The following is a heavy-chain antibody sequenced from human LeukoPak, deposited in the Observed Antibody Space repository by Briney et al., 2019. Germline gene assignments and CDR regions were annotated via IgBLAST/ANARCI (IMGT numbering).Heavy chain of an antibody. J-gene: IGHJ4*02. D-gene: IGHD1-26*01. CDR2: INHSGST. V-gene: IGHV4-34*01. Sequence: SETLSLTCAAYGGSFSGYYWSWIRQPPGKGLEWIGEINHSGSTNYNPSLKSRVTISVDTSKNQFSLKLSSVTAADTAVYYCARASIVGATRNFDYWGQGTLVTVSS. CDR1: GGSFSGYY. CDR3: ARASIVGATRNFDY.